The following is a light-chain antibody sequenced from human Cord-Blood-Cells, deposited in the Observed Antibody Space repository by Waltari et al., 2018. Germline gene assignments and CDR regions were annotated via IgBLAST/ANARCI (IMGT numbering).Light chain of an antibody. V-gene: IGKV1-39*01. CDR2: AAS. J-gene: IGKJ2*03. CDR1: KSISSY. CDR3: QQSYSTPPLS. Sequence: DIQMTQSPSSLSASVGDRVPITCRASKSISSYLNWYQQKPGKAPELLIYAASSLQSGVPSRFSGSGSGTDFTLTINSLQPEDFATYYCQQSYSTPPLSFGQGTKLEIK.